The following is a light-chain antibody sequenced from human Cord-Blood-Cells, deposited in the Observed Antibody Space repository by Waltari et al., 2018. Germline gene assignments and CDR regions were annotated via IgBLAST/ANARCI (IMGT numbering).Light chain of an antibody. CDR2: SNN. V-gene: IGLV1-44*01. J-gene: IGLJ2*01. CDR1: SSNIGSNT. Sequence: QSVLTQPPSASGTPGQRVTISCSGSSSNIGSNTVNWYQQLPGTAPKLLIYSNNQRPSGVPDRFSGSKSGTSASLAISGLQSEDEADYYCAAWDDSLNGHVVFGGGTKLTFL. CDR3: AAWDDSLNGHVV.